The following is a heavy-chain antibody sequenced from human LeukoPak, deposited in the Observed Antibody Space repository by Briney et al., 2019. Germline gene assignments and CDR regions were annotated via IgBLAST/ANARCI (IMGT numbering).Heavy chain of an antibody. CDR2: INPNSGGT. J-gene: IGHJ6*02. Sequence: SVYLSCNVSGYTFTGYYMHWERQAPGHGLEWMGWINPNSGGTNYAQKIQGRVTMTRDTSISTAYMELSRLRSDDTAVYYGARDRVPNSGSYYDYYYYYGMDVWGQGTTVTVSS. V-gene: IGHV1-2*02. D-gene: IGHD1-26*01. CDR1: GYTFTGYY. CDR3: ARDRVPNSGSYYDYYYYYGMDV.